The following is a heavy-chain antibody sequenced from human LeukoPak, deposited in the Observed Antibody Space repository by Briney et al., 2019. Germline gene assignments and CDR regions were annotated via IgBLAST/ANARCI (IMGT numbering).Heavy chain of an antibody. Sequence: GESLKISCKGSGYSFTSYWIGWVRQMPGKGLEWMGIIYPGDSDTRYSPSFQGQVTISADKSIGTAYLQWSSLKASDTAMYYCARRGPTYSSSWDDAFDIWGQGTMVTVSS. V-gene: IGHV5-51*01. J-gene: IGHJ3*02. D-gene: IGHD6-13*01. CDR1: GYSFTSYW. CDR2: IYPGDSDT. CDR3: ARRGPTYSSSWDDAFDI.